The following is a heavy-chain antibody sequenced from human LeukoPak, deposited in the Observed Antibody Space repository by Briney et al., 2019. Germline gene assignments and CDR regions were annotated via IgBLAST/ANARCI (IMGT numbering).Heavy chain of an antibody. CDR1: GYTFTSYG. Sequence: ASVKVSCEASGYTFTSYGISWVRQAPGQGLEWMGWISAYNGNTNYAQKLQGRVTMTTDTSTSTAYMELRSLRSDDTAVYYCARAIIYYYDVYYFDYWGQGTLVTVSS. J-gene: IGHJ4*02. V-gene: IGHV1-18*01. CDR3: ARAIIYYYDVYYFDY. CDR2: ISAYNGNT. D-gene: IGHD3-22*01.